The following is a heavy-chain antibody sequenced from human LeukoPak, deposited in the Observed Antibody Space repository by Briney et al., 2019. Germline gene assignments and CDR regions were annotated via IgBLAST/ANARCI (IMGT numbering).Heavy chain of an antibody. CDR1: GGSISSYY. CDR3: ARHGYYDSSGYYGFDY. J-gene: IGHJ4*02. Sequence: SETLSLTCTVSGGSISSYYWSWIRQPPGKRLEWMGYSYYSGSTNYNPSLKSRVTISVDTSKNQFSLKLSSVTAADTAVYYCARHGYYDSSGYYGFDYWGQGTLVTVSS. V-gene: IGHV4-59*08. CDR2: SYYSGST. D-gene: IGHD3-22*01.